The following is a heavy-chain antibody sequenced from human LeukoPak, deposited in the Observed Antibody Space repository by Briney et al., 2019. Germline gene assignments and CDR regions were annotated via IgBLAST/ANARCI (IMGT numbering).Heavy chain of an antibody. CDR2: ISSSDSTI. V-gene: IGHV3-48*03. Sequence: PGGSLRLSCAASGFTFSSYEMNWVRQAPGKGLEWVSYISSSDSTIYYADSVKGRFTISRDNAKNSLYLQMNSLRAEDTAVYYCASTVGATLDAFDIWGQGTMVTVSS. J-gene: IGHJ3*02. CDR3: ASTVGATLDAFDI. CDR1: GFTFSSYE. D-gene: IGHD1-26*01.